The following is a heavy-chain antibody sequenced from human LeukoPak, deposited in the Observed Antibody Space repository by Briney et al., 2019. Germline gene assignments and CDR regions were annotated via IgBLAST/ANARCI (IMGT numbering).Heavy chain of an antibody. V-gene: IGHV3-7*01. CDR3: ARAPGGSGWYFNY. D-gene: IGHD6-19*01. CDR2: IKQDGSEK. Sequence: GGSLRLSCEASGFTFSSYWMSWVRQAPGKGLEWVAGIKQDGSEKYYVDSVKGRFTISRDNAKNSPYLQMDSLRAEDTAVYYCARAPGGSGWYFNYWGQGTLVTVSS. J-gene: IGHJ4*02. CDR1: GFTFSSYW.